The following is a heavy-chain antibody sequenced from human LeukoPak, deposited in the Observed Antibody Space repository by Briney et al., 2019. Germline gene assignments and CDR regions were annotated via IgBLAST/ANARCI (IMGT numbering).Heavy chain of an antibody. D-gene: IGHD6-13*01. CDR1: GFTFSSYA. Sequence: PGGSLRLSCAASGFTFSSYAMHWVRQAPGKGLEWVAVISYDGSNKYYADSVKGRFTISRDNSKNTLYLQINSLRAEDTAVYYCASVHFDFPYSSSWYTGNWFDPWGQGTLVTVSS. J-gene: IGHJ5*02. CDR3: ASVHFDFPYSSSWYTGNWFDP. CDR2: ISYDGSNK. V-gene: IGHV3-30*04.